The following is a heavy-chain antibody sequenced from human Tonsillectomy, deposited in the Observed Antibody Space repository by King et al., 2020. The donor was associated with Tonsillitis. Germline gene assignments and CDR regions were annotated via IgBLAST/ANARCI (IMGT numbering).Heavy chain of an antibody. D-gene: IGHD2-2*01. CDR2: ISDDGSNK. Sequence: VQLVESGGGVVQPGRSLRLSCAASGFTFSSYGMHWVRQAPGKGREWGADISDDGSNKYYEDCVKGRFTISRDNSKNTLYLQVKSLRAEETAVYFCAKEGEVVPAASWGYYYYSMDVWGKGTTVTVSS. J-gene: IGHJ6*03. CDR3: AKEGEVVPAASWGYYYYSMDV. CDR1: GFTFSSYG. V-gene: IGHV3-30*18.